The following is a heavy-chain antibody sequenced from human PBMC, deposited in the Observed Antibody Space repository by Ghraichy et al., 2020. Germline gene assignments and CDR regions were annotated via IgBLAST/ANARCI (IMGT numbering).Heavy chain of an antibody. CDR3: ARVLGFRCDSYPIDR. Sequence: ASVKVSCKASGYTFTSYGVTWVRQAPGQGLEWMGWISVYSGKTNYAERHQGRVSITTDTSTNTALMGLESLTCDDTAVYDCARVLGFRCDSYPIDRWGQGSLVTVFS. CDR1: GYTFTSYG. CDR2: ISVYSGKT. V-gene: IGHV1-18*04. J-gene: IGHJ5*02. D-gene: IGHD2-21*01.